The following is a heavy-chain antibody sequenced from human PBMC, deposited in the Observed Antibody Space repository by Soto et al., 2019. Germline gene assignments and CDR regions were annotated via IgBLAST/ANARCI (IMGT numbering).Heavy chain of an antibody. V-gene: IGHV1-69*01. D-gene: IGHD3-22*01. CDR1: GGTFSKYA. CDR2: TIPMFGTP. CDR3: ARPLRDRNYYYGMAV. Sequence: QVQLVQSGAEMQQPGASVRVSCKASGGTFSKYAFSWVRQAPGQGLEWLGGTIPMFGTPNYAQKFQGRVASSADESTATVYMALSSLRSEDTAVYFCARPLRDRNYYYGMAVWGQGTTVTVSS. J-gene: IGHJ6*02.